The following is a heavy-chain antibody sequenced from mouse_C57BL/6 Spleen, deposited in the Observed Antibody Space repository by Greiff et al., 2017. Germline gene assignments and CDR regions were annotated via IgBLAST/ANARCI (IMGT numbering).Heavy chain of an antibody. J-gene: IGHJ3*01. Sequence: VQLQQPGTELVKPGASVKLSCKASGYTFTSYWMHWVKQRPGQGLEWIGNINPGNGGTNYNEKFKCKATLTVDKSSSTAYMQLSSLTSEDAAVYECARTGGSYGENCAYWGQGTMVTVSA. CDR3: ARTGGSYGENCAY. V-gene: IGHV1-53*01. CDR2: INPGNGGT. CDR1: GYTFTSYW. D-gene: IGHD1-1*02.